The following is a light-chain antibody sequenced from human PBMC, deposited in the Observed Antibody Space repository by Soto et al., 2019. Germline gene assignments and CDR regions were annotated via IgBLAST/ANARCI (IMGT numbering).Light chain of an antibody. J-gene: IGKJ1*01. Sequence: DIQMAQSPSSLSSSVGDRLTITCRASQSISSYLNWYKQKPGKAPKXXIYAASSLQSGVPSRFSGSGSGTDFTLTISSLQTEDFATYYCQQSYSTSWTFGQGTKVDIK. CDR2: AAS. CDR3: QQSYSTSWT. V-gene: IGKV1-39*01. CDR1: QSISSY.